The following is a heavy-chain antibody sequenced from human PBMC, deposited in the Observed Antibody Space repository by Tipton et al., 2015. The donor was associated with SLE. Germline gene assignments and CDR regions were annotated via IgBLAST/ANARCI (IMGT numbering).Heavy chain of an antibody. V-gene: IGHV3-15*01. CDR1: GFTFNKAW. CDR3: TDHDAFDI. J-gene: IGHJ3*02. Sequence: SLRLSCAASGFTFNKAWLSWVRQAPGKGLEWVSRIKSKTDGGTIDYAAPVKGRFTISRDESKNTMYLQMNSLRAEDTAVYYCTDHDAFDIWGQGTMVTVSS. CDR2: IKSKTDGGTI.